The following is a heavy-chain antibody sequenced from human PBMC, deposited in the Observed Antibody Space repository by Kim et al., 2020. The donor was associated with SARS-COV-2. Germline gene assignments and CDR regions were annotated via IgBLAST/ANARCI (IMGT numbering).Heavy chain of an antibody. CDR3: ARGRGGISMVVVVITAAEYYLDF. J-gene: IGHJ4*02. CDR2: IDHRGST. D-gene: IGHD3-22*01. Sequence: SETLSLTCAVYGESFSDFSWSWIRQSPGKGLEWIGDIDHRGSTNYNPSLKSRLSISVDTSKNQFSLRLASVTAADTAVYYCARGRGGISMVVVVITAAEYYLDFWGRGSRVTVSA. CDR1: GESFSDFS. V-gene: IGHV4-34*01.